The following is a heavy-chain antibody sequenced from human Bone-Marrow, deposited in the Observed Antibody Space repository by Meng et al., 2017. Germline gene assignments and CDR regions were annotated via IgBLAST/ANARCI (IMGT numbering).Heavy chain of an antibody. Sequence: GRLGGSGGCLGKPGGSLRLSCVASGFTFSNAWMSWVRQAPGKGLEWVGRIKSKPDGETSDYSTPVKDRFTISRDDSKNTLYLQMNSLKIEDTAVYYCAWDDRAKFDYWGQGTLVTVSS. D-gene: IGHD1-1*01. CDR1: GFTFSNAW. J-gene: IGHJ4*02. CDR3: AWDDRAKFDY. CDR2: IKSKPDGETS. V-gene: IGHV3-15*01.